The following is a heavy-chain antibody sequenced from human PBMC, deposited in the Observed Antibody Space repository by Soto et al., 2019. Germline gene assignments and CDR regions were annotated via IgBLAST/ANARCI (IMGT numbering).Heavy chain of an antibody. D-gene: IGHD1-1*01. J-gene: IGHJ4*02. Sequence: EVPLVESGGGLVKPGGSLRLSCAASGFTFSSYSMNWVRQAPGKGLEWVSSISSSSSYIYYADSVKGRFTISRDNAKNSLYLQMNSLRAEDTAVYYCARDLGALEPRGQTLGSPHYLGQGTLVTVSS. CDR2: ISSSSSYI. V-gene: IGHV3-21*01. CDR3: ARDLGALEPRGQTLGSPHY. CDR1: GFTFSSYS.